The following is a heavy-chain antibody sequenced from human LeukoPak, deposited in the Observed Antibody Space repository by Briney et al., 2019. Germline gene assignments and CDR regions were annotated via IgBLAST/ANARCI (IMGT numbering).Heavy chain of an antibody. V-gene: IGHV1-2*04. D-gene: IGHD2-15*01. CDR2: INPNSGGT. CDR1: GYTFTGYY. Sequence: GASVKVSCKASGYTFTGYYMHWVRQAPGQGLEWMGWINPNSGGTNYAQKFQGWVTMTRDTSISTAYMELSRLRSDDTAVYYCARDTSHFRSYCSGGSCYSPLSGFDPWGQGTLVTVSS. CDR3: ARDTSHFRSYCSGGSCYSPLSGFDP. J-gene: IGHJ5*02.